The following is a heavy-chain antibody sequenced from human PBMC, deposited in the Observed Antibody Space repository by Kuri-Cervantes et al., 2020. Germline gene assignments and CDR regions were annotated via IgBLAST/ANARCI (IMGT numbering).Heavy chain of an antibody. CDR2: ISAYNGNT. Sequence: ASVKVSCKASGYTFTSYGISWVRQAPGQGLEWMGWISAYNGNTNYAQKLQGRVTMTTDTSTSTAYVELRSLRSDDTAVYYCATDPDWGPSHDAFDIWGQGTMVTVSS. J-gene: IGHJ3*02. V-gene: IGHV1-18*01. D-gene: IGHD3-9*01. CDR3: ATDPDWGPSHDAFDI. CDR1: GYTFTSYG.